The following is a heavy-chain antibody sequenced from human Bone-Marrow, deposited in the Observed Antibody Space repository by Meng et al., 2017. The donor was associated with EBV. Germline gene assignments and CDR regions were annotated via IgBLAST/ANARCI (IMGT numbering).Heavy chain of an antibody. J-gene: IGHJ4*02. Sequence: QPQLRESCSGLVKVSQTLSLSCAVSVASINSGDDSCTWIRQPPGRGLEWIGYIYHSGSTHYNPSLKSRVTISVDRSKNQFSLQLTSVTAADTAVYFCARVRGSDYTDYSLDYWGQGTLVTVSS. CDR1: VASINSGDDS. CDR3: ARVRGSDYTDYSLDY. V-gene: IGHV4-30-2*01. D-gene: IGHD4-11*01. CDR2: IYHSGST.